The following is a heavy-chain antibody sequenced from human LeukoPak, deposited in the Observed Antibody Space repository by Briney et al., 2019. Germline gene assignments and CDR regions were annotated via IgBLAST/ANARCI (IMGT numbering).Heavy chain of an antibody. D-gene: IGHD2-2*01. J-gene: IGHJ5*02. CDR2: IYYSGST. Sequence: SSETLSLTCTVSGRSISSYYWSWIRQPPGKGLEWIGYIYYSGSTSYNRSLKSRVTISVDTSKNQFSLKLSSVTAADTAVHYCARRNTRSYCSSTTCFRTIWIHPWGQGTLVTVSS. CDR3: ARRNTRSYCSSTTCFRTIWIHP. CDR1: GRSISSYY. V-gene: IGHV4-59*01.